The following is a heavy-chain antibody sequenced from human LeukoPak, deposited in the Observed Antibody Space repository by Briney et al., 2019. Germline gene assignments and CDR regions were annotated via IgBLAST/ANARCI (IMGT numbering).Heavy chain of an antibody. CDR1: GFTFSSYA. J-gene: IGHJ4*02. CDR2: ISSSSSTI. CDR3: ARSIHY. V-gene: IGHV3-48*02. Sequence: GGSLRLSCAASGFTFSSYAMNWVRQAPGEGLEWISYISSSSSTIYYADSVKGRFTISRDNAKNSLYPQMNSLRDEDTAVYYCARSIHYWGQGTLVTVSS.